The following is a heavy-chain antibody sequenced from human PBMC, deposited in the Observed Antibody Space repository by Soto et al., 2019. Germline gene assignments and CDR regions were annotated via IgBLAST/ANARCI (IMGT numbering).Heavy chain of an antibody. Sequence: GGSLRLSCVGSGFTFSRYGMHWLRQAPGEGLEWMAVIVNDGSDRDYAASVAGRFTISRDNSKNTLYPQMDNLGVDDTAMYYCARDDDYEANGLDYWGQGTLVTVSS. CDR1: GFTFSRYG. J-gene: IGHJ4*02. CDR3: ARDDDYEANGLDY. D-gene: IGHD4-17*01. CDR2: IVNDGSDR. V-gene: IGHV3-33*01.